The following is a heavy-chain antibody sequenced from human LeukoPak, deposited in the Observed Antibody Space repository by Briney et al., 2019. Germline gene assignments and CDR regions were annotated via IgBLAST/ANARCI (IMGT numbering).Heavy chain of an antibody. CDR1: GYTFTGHY. CDR2: MNPNSGGT. V-gene: IGHV1-2*02. CDR3: ARAGGWLKTNGAFDV. J-gene: IGHJ3*01. Sequence: GASVKVSCKASGYTFTGHYMHWVRQAPGQGLEWMGWMNPNSGGTNYAQKFQGRVTMTRDTSISTAYMDLSRLRSDDTAVYYCARAGGWLKTNGAFDVWGQGTVVTVSS. D-gene: IGHD6-19*01.